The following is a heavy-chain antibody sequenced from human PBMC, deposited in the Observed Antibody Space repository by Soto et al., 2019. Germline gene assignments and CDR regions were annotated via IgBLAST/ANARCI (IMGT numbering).Heavy chain of an antibody. J-gene: IGHJ4*02. Sequence: QVQLVQSVAEVKKPGASVKVSCKASGYTFSGYGINWVRQAPGQGLEWKGWISAYNGNTKYAQKFQGGVTMTKDTSTSRAHMELGSLRSDDTGVYFCARSASDYGDYGLSLSYWGQGTLVTVSS. CDR2: ISAYNGNT. CDR1: GYTFSGYG. V-gene: IGHV1-18*01. D-gene: IGHD4-17*01. CDR3: ARSASDYGDYGLSLSY.